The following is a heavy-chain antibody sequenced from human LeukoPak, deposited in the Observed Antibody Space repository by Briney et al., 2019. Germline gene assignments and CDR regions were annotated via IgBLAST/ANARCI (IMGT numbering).Heavy chain of an antibody. CDR1: GGTFSSYA. V-gene: IGHV1-69*05. CDR2: IIPIFGTA. CDR3: ATRGDSSGLDY. Sequence: ASVKVSCEASGGTFSSYAISWVRQAPGQGLEWMGRIIPIFGTANYAQKFQGRVTITTDESTSTAYMELSSLRSEDTAVYYCATRGDSSGLDYWGQGTLVTVSS. D-gene: IGHD3-22*01. J-gene: IGHJ4*02.